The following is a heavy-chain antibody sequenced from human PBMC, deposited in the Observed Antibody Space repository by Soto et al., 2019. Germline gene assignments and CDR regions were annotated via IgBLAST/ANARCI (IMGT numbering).Heavy chain of an antibody. CDR3: TREFVDYAGEGDAFDI. V-gene: IGHV1-69*13. CDR1: GGTLSSYA. Sequence: ASVKVSCKASGGTLSSYAISWVRQAPGQGLEWMGGIIPIFGTANYAQKFQGRVTITADESTSTAYMELSSLRSEDTAVYYCTREFVDYAGEGDAFDIWGQGTMVTVSS. CDR2: IIPIFGTA. J-gene: IGHJ3*02. D-gene: IGHD4-17*01.